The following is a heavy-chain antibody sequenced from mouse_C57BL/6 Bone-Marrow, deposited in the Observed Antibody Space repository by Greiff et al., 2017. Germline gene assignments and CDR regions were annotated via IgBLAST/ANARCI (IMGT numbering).Heavy chain of an antibody. D-gene: IGHD1-1*01. J-gene: IGHJ2*01. V-gene: IGHV1-4*01. CDR1: GYTFTSYT. Sequence: VKLQQSGAELARPGASVKMSCKASGYTFTSYTMHWVKQRPGQGLEWIGYINHSSGYTKYNQKFKDKATLTADKSSSTAYMQLSSLTSEDSAVYYFARGGVVAPYFDYWGQGTTLTVSS. CDR2: INHSSGYT. CDR3: ARGGVVAPYFDY.